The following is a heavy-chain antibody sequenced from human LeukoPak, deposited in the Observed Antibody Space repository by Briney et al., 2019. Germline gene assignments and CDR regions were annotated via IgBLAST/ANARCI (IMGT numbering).Heavy chain of an antibody. D-gene: IGHD4-11*01. CDR3: ARSNYSNYVRFNWFDP. Sequence: SETLSLTCTVSGGSISSGGYYWSWIRQHPGKGLEWIGYIYYSGSTYYNPSLKSRVTISVDTSKNQFSLKLSPVTAADTAVYYCARSNYSNYVRFNWFDPWGQGTLVTVSP. CDR1: GGSISSGGYY. V-gene: IGHV4-31*03. CDR2: IYYSGST. J-gene: IGHJ5*02.